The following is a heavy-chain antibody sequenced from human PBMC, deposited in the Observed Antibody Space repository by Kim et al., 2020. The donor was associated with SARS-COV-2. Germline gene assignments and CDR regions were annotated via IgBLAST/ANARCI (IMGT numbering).Heavy chain of an antibody. V-gene: IGHV4-31*03. Sequence: SETLSLTCTVSGGSISSGGYYWSWIRQHPGKGLEWIGYIYYSGSTYYNPSLKSRVTISVDTSKNQFSLKLSSVTAADTAVYYCARGGVVVTNDAFDIWGQGTMVTVSS. J-gene: IGHJ3*02. D-gene: IGHD3-22*01. CDR1: GGSISSGGYY. CDR2: IYYSGST. CDR3: ARGGVVVTNDAFDI.